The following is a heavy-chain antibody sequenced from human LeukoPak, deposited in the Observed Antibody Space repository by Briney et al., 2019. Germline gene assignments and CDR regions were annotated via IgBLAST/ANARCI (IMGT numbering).Heavy chain of an antibody. CDR2: INWNGGST. D-gene: IGHD6-13*01. Sequence: GGSLRLSCAASGFTFDDYGMNWVRQAPGKGLEWVSGINWNGGSTGYADSVKGRFTISRDNSKNTLYLQMNSLRAEDTAVYYCAKVGYSSSWAEDYYYMDVWGKGTTVTISS. V-gene: IGHV3-20*04. J-gene: IGHJ6*03. CDR3: AKVGYSSSWAEDYYYMDV. CDR1: GFTFDDYG.